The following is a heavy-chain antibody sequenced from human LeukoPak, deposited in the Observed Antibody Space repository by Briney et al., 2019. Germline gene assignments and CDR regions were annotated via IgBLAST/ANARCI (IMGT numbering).Heavy chain of an antibody. J-gene: IGHJ4*02. V-gene: IGHV3-74*01. CDR2: INKDGSST. CDR3: ARDSEWGLLRSDY. D-gene: IGHD1-26*01. CDR1: GFTFSSYS. Sequence: GGSLRLSCAASGFTFSSYSMHWVRQAPGKGLVWVSHINKDGSSTDYADSVKGRFTISRDNAKNSLYLQMNSLRAEDTAVYYCARDSEWGLLRSDYWGQGTLVTVSS.